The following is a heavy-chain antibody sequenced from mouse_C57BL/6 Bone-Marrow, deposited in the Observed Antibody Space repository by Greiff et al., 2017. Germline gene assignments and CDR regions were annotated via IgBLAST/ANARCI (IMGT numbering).Heavy chain of an antibody. J-gene: IGHJ3*01. CDR2: ISYSGST. V-gene: IGHV3-1*01. CDR1: GYSITSGYD. CDR3: AREGYGNYAWFAY. D-gene: IGHD2-10*02. Sequence: EVQLQESGPGMVKPSQSLSLTCTVTGYSITSGYDWHWIRHFPGNKLEWMGYISYSGSTNYNPSLKSRISITHDTSKNHFFLKLNSVTTEDTATYYCAREGYGNYAWFAYWGQGTLVTVSA.